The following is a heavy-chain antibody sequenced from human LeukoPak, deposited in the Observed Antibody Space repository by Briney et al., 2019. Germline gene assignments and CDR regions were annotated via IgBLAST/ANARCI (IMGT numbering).Heavy chain of an antibody. CDR3: AKDHSPARPGATAEIDY. CDR2: ISYDGSNK. Sequence: GGSLRLSCAASGFTFSSYGMHWVRQAPGKGLEWVAVISYDGSNKYYADSVRGRFTISRDNSKNTLYLQMNSLRAEDTAVYYCAKDHSPARPGATAEIDYWGQGTLVTSPQ. CDR1: GFTFSSYG. J-gene: IGHJ4*02. D-gene: IGHD1-26*01. V-gene: IGHV3-30*18.